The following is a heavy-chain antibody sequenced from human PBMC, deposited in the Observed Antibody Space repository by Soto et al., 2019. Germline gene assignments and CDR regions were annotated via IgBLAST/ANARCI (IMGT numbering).Heavy chain of an antibody. CDR2: ISPSDSYT. V-gene: IGHV3-11*06. CDR3: ARHYSDRSAFSPFAY. D-gene: IGHD3-22*01. CDR1: GFTYSDSY. J-gene: IGHJ4*02. Sequence: GGSLRLSCAASGFTYSDSYMIWIRQAPGQGLEWVSYISPSDSYTDYADSVKGRFTISRDNAENSLCLQMNTLRAEDTAVYFCARHYSDRSAFSPFAYWGQGTLVTVSS.